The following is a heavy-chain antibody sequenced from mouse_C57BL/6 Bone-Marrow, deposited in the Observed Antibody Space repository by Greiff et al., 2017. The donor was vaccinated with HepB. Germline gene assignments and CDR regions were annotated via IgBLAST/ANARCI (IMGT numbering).Heavy chain of an antibody. CDR1: GFTFTDYY. J-gene: IGHJ4*01. Sequence: EVKLVESGGGLVQPGGSLSLSCAASGFTFTDYYMSWVRQPPGKALEWLGFIRNKANGYTTEYSASVKGRFTISRDNSKSILYLQMNALRAEDSATYYCARYIYCGSSNAMDYWGQGTSVTVSS. CDR3: ARYIYCGSSNAMDY. CDR2: IRNKANGYTT. D-gene: IGHD1-1*01. V-gene: IGHV7-3*01.